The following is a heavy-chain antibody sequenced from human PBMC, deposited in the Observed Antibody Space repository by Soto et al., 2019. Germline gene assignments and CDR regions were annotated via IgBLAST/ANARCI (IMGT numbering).Heavy chain of an antibody. CDR2: IRPYNGDT. V-gene: IGHV1-18*04. CDR1: GYSFASYN. D-gene: IGHD2-21*01. CDR3: ARDGGGIADV. J-gene: IGHJ6*02. Sequence: AQLVQSGAEVKKAGASVKVSCKASGYSFASYNISWVRQAPGQGLEWLGCIRPYNGDTNYIQKVQGRVTVTTDTSTGTAYMELRSLTSDDTATYYCARDGGGIADVWGQGTPVTVS.